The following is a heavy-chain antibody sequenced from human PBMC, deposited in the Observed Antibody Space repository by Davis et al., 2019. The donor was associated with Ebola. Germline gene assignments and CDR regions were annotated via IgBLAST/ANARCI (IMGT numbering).Heavy chain of an antibody. D-gene: IGHD1-1*01. J-gene: IGHJ4*02. CDR2: IYSGGST. Sequence: GESLKISCAASGFTFSDYYMSWVRQAPGKGLEWVSVIYSGGSTYYADSVKGRFTISRDNSKNTLYLQMNSLRAEDTAVYYCAKNNWNDFIILDYWGQGTLVTVSS. V-gene: IGHV3-53*01. CDR1: GFTFSDYY. CDR3: AKNNWNDFIILDY.